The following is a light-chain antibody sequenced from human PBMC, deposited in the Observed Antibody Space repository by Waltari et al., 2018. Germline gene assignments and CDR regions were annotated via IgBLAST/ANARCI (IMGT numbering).Light chain of an antibody. CDR3: QQYHDYST. V-gene: IGKV1-5*03. CDR1: QTSLTW. CDR2: KAS. Sequence: DTQVTQSPSTLSASVGASATITCRASQTSLTWTAWYQQKPGKAPKPLIYKASRLESGVPSRFSGTASGTEFTLTISSLQPDDSATYYCQQYHDYSTFGQGTKLEIK. J-gene: IGKJ2*01.